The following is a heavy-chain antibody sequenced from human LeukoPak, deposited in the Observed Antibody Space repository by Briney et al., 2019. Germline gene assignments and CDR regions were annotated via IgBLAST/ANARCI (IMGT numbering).Heavy chain of an antibody. D-gene: IGHD1-26*01. CDR2: INPNSGGT. Sequence: ASVKVSCKASGYTFTGYYMHWVRQAPGQGLEWMGWINPNSGGTNYAQKFQGRVTMTRDTSISTAYMELSRLRSDDTAVYYCATGIVGATKEADYDAFDIWGQGTMVTVSS. V-gene: IGHV1-2*02. CDR1: GYTFTGYY. CDR3: ATGIVGATKEADYDAFDI. J-gene: IGHJ3*02.